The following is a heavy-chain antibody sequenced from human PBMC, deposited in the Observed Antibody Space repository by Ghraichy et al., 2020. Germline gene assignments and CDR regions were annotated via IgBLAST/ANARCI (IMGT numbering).Heavy chain of an antibody. CDR3: ARPSKVVRFYYYDGMDV. Sequence: LSLTCVGSVYTFWRYSMNWVRQSPGKGLEWVSYITSRCRFISYADSVKGRFTISRDNAQNSLYLEMNSLRDEDTAVYYCARPSKVVRFYYYDGMDVWGQGTTVTVSS. V-gene: IGHV3-48*02. J-gene: IGHJ6*02. CDR1: VYTFWRYS. CDR2: ITSRCRFI. D-gene: IGHD4-23*01.